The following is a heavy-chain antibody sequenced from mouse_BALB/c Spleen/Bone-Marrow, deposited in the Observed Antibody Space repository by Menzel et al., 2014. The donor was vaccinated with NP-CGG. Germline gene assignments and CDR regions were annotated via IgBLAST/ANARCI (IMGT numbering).Heavy chain of an antibody. V-gene: IGHV1S137*01. CDR1: GYTFTDYA. J-gene: IGHJ4*01. CDR3: ARGYSNNYAMDY. CDR2: INTYFGDI. Sequence: VKLQESGAEVVRPGVSVKISCKGSGYTFTDYAMHWVKQSHAESLEWIGVINTYFGDISYNQKFKGQATIAVDKTSRTVYMELARLTAEDSAIYYCARGYSNNYAMDYWGQGTLVTVSS. D-gene: IGHD2-5*01.